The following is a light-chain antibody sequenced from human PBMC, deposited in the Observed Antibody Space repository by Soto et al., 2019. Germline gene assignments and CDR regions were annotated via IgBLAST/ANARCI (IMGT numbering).Light chain of an antibody. V-gene: IGKV3-15*01. CDR2: GAS. J-gene: IGKJ2*01. Sequence: EIVMTQSPATLSVSPGERATLSCRVSQSVSSNLAWYQQKPGQAPRLLIYGASTRATGIPARFSGSRSGTEFTLTINSLQSEDFAVYYCQQYNNWPPYTFGQGTKLEIK. CDR3: QQYNNWPPYT. CDR1: QSVSSN.